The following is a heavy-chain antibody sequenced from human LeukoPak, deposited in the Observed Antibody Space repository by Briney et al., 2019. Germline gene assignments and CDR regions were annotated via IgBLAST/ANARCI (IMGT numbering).Heavy chain of an antibody. Sequence: PAETLSLTCTVSGGSISYYFWTWIRQPPGKGLEWIGYIYYNGSTKYNPSLKSRGTISIDTSKNQFSLKLSSVSAADTAVYYCATYAMLCTSTTCYPYRALDPWGEGTLVTVSS. V-gene: IGHV4-59*01. D-gene: IGHD2-2*01. CDR2: IYYNGST. CDR3: ATYAMLCTSTTCYPYRALDP. CDR1: GGSISYYF. J-gene: IGHJ5*02.